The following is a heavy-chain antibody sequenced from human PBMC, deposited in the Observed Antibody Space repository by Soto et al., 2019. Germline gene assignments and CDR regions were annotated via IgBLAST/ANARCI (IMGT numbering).Heavy chain of an antibody. J-gene: IGHJ4*02. D-gene: IGHD2-2*01. CDR1: GASISSDGYS. CDR3: AGSRYCSSTTCYFFDY. Sequence: SETLSLTCTVSGASISSDGYSWSWIRQPPGKGLEWIGYFYHDGTTYYNPSLRSRVTISVDKSKNQFSLRLISVTAADTAVYYCAGSRYCSSTTCYFFDYWGQGALVTVSS. V-gene: IGHV4-30-2*01. CDR2: FYHDGTT.